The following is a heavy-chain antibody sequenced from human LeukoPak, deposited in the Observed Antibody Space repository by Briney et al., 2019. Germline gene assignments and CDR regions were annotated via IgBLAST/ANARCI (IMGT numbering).Heavy chain of an antibody. V-gene: IGHV4-34*01. CDR2: INHSGST. Sequence: PSETLSLTCAVYGGSFSGYYWSWIRQPPGKGLEWIGEINHSGSTNYNPSLKSRVTISVDTSKNQFSLKLSSVTAADTAVYYCARGRRQRQWLAQGSSYYYYGMDVWGQGTTVTVSS. CDR1: GGSFSGYY. D-gene: IGHD6-19*01. J-gene: IGHJ6*02. CDR3: ARGRRQRQWLAQGSSYYYYGMDV.